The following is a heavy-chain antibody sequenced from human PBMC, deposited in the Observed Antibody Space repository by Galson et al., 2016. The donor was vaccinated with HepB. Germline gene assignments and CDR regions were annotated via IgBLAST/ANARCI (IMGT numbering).Heavy chain of an antibody. CDR2: IKTEADGATT. J-gene: IGHJ4*02. CDR1: GFTFINAW. Sequence: SLRLSCAASGFTFINAWMNWVRQAPGKGLEWVGRIKTEADGATTALAVPVKGRFTISSDGSKSTVYLQMDSLKTEDTAVYYCTTGTGTADFWGQGSLVTVSS. CDR3: TTGTGTADF. D-gene: IGHD1/OR15-1a*01. V-gene: IGHV3-15*07.